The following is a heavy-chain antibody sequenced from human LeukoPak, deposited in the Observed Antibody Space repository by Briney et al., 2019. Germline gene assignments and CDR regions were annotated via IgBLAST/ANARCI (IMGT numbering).Heavy chain of an antibody. Sequence: ASVKVSCKASGYTFTSYDISWVRQAPGQGLEWMGWISAYNGNTNYAQKLQGRVTMTTDTSTSTAYMELRRLRCDDTAVYSCASGVKYYYDSSGSLDAFDIWGQGTMVTVSS. CDR1: GYTFTSYD. CDR2: ISAYNGNT. D-gene: IGHD3-22*01. V-gene: IGHV1-18*01. J-gene: IGHJ3*02. CDR3: ASGVKYYYDSSGSLDAFDI.